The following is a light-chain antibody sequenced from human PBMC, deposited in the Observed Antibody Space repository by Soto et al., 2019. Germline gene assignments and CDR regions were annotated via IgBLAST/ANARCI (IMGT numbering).Light chain of an antibody. V-gene: IGKV1-39*01. CDR1: QSISSY. CDR2: AAS. CDR3: QETYTSTWT. Sequence: DIQMTQSPSSLSASVGDRVTITCRASQSISSYLNWYQQKPGKAPKLLIYAASSLQSGVPSRFSGSGSGADFTLTINSLQPGDVATYYCQETYTSTWTFGPGTKVDI. J-gene: IGKJ1*01.